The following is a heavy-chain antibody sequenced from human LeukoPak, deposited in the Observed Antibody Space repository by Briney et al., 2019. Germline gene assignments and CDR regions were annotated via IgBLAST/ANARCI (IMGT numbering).Heavy chain of an antibody. J-gene: IGHJ3*02. D-gene: IGHD1-26*01. CDR3: ARDSLPEWELLIDSAFDI. CDR2: ISSSSSYI. CDR1: GFTFSSYS. V-gene: IGHV3-21*01. Sequence: PGGSLRLSCAASGFTFSSYSMNWVRQAPGKGLEWVSSISSSSSYIYYADSVKGRFTISRDNAKNSLYLQMNSLRAEDTAVYYCARDSLPEWELLIDSAFDIWGQGTMVTVSS.